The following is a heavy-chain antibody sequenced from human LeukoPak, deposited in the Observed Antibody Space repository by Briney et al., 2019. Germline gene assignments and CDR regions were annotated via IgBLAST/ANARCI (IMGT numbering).Heavy chain of an antibody. Sequence: SETLSLTSTASGGSISSYYWGWLGQPPGKGLEWIGYIYYSGNTNYNPSLKSRVTISVDTSKNQFSLKLSSVTAADTAVYYCARSGALTGYLYWGQGTLVTVSS. CDR1: GGSISSYY. D-gene: IGHD3-9*01. J-gene: IGHJ4*02. CDR3: ARSGALTGYLY. V-gene: IGHV4-59*01. CDR2: IYYSGNT.